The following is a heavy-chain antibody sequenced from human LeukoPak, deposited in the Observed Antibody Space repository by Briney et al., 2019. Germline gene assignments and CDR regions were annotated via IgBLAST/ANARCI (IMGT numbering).Heavy chain of an antibody. J-gene: IGHJ3*02. CDR3: ARIRGGANDAFDI. CDR1: GYSISRGYY. CDR2: IYHSGST. V-gene: IGHV4-38-2*02. Sequence: PSETLSLTCSVSGYSISRGYYWGWIRQPPGKGLEWIGSIYHSGSTYYNPSLKSRVTISVGTSKNQFFLNLSSVTAADTAVYYCARIRGGANDAFDIWGQGTMVTVSS. D-gene: IGHD1-26*01.